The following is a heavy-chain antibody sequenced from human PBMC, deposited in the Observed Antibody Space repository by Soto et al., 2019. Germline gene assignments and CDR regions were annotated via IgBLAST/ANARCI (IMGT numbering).Heavy chain of an antibody. D-gene: IGHD6-13*01. J-gene: IGHJ6*03. CDR3: ARPTDSSSWYYMDV. V-gene: IGHV1-8*02. CDR1: GYTFTSYD. Sequence: ASVKVSCKASGYTFTSYDINWVRQATGQGLEWMGWMNPNSGNTGYAQKFQGRVTMTRNTSISTAYMELSSLRSEDTAVYYCARPTDSSSWYYMDVWGKGTTVTVSS. CDR2: MNPNSGNT.